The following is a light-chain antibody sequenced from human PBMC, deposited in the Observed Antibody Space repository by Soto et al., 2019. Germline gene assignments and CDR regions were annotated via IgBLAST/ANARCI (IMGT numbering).Light chain of an antibody. Sequence: DIVLTHSPVTLSGSACEISSLSCRASQSVSNNYLAWYQQKPGQAPRLLIYGASSRATGIPDRFSGSGSGTDFTLTISGLEPEDFAVYYCQQYGSSGRFGQGTKVDIK. J-gene: IGKJ1*01. CDR1: QSVSNNY. CDR2: GAS. V-gene: IGKV3-20*01. CDR3: QQYGSSGR.